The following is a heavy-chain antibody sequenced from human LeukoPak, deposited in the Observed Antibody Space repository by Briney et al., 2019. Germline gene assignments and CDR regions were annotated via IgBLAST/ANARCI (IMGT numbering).Heavy chain of an antibody. CDR1: GLTFISYS. J-gene: IGHJ6*02. CDR3: ARATIFKGSSTGMDV. D-gene: IGHD3-3*01. CDR2: ISSSSSYI. V-gene: IGHV3-21*04. Sequence: PGGSLRLSCAASGLTFISYSLNGFRRPPGRGREGVPSISSSSSYIYYADSVKGRFTISRDNSKNTLYLQMNSLRAEDTAVYYCARATIFKGSSTGMDVWGQGTTVTVSS.